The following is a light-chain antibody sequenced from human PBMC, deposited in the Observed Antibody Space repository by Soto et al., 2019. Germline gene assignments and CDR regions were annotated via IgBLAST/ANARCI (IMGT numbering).Light chain of an antibody. CDR3: QQYYTTPYT. J-gene: IGKJ2*01. CDR2: WAS. V-gene: IGKV4-1*01. Sequence: DIVMTQSPDSLAVSLGERATINCKSSQSGLYNSNNKNCLAWYQQKPGQPPKLLIFWASTRESGVPDRFSGSGSGTDFTLTISRLQAEDVAVYYCQQYYTTPYTFGHGTKLEIK. CDR1: QSGLYNSNNKNC.